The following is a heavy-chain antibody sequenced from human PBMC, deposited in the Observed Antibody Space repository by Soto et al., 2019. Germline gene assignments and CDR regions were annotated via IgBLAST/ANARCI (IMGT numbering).Heavy chain of an antibody. J-gene: IGHJ4*02. CDR2: ISFDGSNE. CDR1: GFSFSSYG. D-gene: IGHD1-26*01. V-gene: IGHV3-30*18. Sequence: QVQLVESGGGVVQPGKSLRLSCAASGFSFSSYGLHWVRQAPGKGLEWVAAISFDGSNEYHADSVKGRLTISRDKSKNTLYLQMNILRAEDTAVYYWAKATYSGSYFSDYWGQGTLVTVSS. CDR3: AKATYSGSYFSDY.